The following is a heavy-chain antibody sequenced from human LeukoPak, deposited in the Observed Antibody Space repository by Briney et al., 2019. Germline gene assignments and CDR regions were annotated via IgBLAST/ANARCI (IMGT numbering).Heavy chain of an antibody. D-gene: IGHD3-16*02. V-gene: IGHV1-2*02. CDR2: INPNSGGT. CDR1: GYTFTGYY. Sequence: GASVKVSCKASGYTFTGYYMHWARQAPGQGLEWMGWINPNSGGTNYAQKFQGRVTMTRDTSISTAYMELSRLRSDDTAVYYCARDRVDVWGSYRFHYWGQGTLVTVSS. J-gene: IGHJ4*02. CDR3: ARDRVDVWGSYRFHY.